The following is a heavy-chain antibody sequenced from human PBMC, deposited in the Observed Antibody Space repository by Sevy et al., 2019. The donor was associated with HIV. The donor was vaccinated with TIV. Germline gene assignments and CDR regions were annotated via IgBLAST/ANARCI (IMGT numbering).Heavy chain of an antibody. D-gene: IGHD2-15*01. Sequence: GGCLRLSCAASGFTFSSYSMNWVRQAPGKGLEWVSSISSSSSYIYYADSVKGRFTISRDNAKNSLYLQMNSRRAEDTAVYYCARDRRVTKGYCSGGSCDRDCAFDIWGQGTMVTVSS. CDR3: ARDRRVTKGYCSGGSCDRDCAFDI. J-gene: IGHJ3*02. CDR1: GFTFSSYS. V-gene: IGHV3-21*01. CDR2: ISSSSSYI.